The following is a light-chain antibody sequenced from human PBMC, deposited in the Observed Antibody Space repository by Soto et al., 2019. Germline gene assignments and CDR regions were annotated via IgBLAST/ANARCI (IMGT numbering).Light chain of an antibody. CDR2: KAS. Sequence: DIPMTQSPSTLSGSVGDRVTITCRASQTISSGLAWYQQKPGKAPKLLIYKASTLKSGVPSRFSGSGSGTEFTLTISSLEPDDFATYYCQHYNSYSEAFGQRTKVELK. CDR1: QTISSG. CDR3: QHYNSYSEA. V-gene: IGKV1-5*03. J-gene: IGKJ1*01.